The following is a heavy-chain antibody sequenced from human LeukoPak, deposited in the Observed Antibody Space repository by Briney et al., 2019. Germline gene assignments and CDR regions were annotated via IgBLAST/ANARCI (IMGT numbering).Heavy chain of an antibody. J-gene: IGHJ3*01. CDR1: GFTFSSYT. Sequence: AGGSLRLSCAASGFTFSSYTMNWVRQAPGKGLEWTSYIMRTAADVTSYADSVEGRFTISRDDAKNSLYLQMNSLRDDDTAVYYCVRDWSYAFDLWGQGTMVTVSS. CDR3: VRDWSYAFDL. CDR2: IMRTAADVT. V-gene: IGHV3-48*02.